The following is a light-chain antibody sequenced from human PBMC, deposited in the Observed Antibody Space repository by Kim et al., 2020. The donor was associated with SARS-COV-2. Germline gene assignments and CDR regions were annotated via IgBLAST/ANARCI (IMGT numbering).Light chain of an antibody. CDR2: GST. V-gene: IGLV1-40*01. CDR3: QSYDYSLHAYV. J-gene: IGLJ1*01. Sequence: QRVTFSCTGSTSNSGAGYDVHWYQQFPGTAPQLLIYGSTNRPSGVPDRFSGSRSGTSASLAITGLQAEDESDYYCQSYDYSLHAYVFGTGTKVTVL. CDR1: TSNSGAGYD.